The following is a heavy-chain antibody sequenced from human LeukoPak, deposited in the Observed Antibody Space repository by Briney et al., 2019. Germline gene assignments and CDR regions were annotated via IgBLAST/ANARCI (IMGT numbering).Heavy chain of an antibody. CDR2: IYHSGST. CDR3: ARAMGGSYYAGDYYYYMDV. V-gene: IGHV4-38-2*02. Sequence: PSETLSLTCTVSGYSISSGYYWGWIRQPPGKGLEWIGSIYHSGSTYYNPSLKSRVTISVDTSKNQFSLKLSSVTAADTAVYYCARAMGGSYYAGDYYYYMDVWGKGTTVTISS. D-gene: IGHD1-26*01. CDR1: GYSISSGYY. J-gene: IGHJ6*03.